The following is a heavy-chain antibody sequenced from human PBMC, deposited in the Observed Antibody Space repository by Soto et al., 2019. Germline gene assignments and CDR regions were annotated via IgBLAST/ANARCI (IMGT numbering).Heavy chain of an antibody. CDR3: ARGLDYVGFDY. Sequence: SETLSLTCSVSGDSVIRGTYYWRWIRQPPGKGLEWIGYIYYRGSTNYNPSLKSRVTISIDTSRNQFSLKVSSVTAADTAVYYCARGLDYVGFDYWGQGTLVTVSS. V-gene: IGHV4-61*01. D-gene: IGHD4-17*01. CDR1: GDSVIRGTYY. J-gene: IGHJ4*02. CDR2: IYYRGST.